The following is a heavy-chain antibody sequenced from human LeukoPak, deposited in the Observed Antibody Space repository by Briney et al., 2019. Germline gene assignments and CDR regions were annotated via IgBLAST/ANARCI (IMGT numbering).Heavy chain of an antibody. CDR3: AKELRIAVAAAYFDY. V-gene: IGHV3-23*01. CDR2: ISGSGGST. J-gene: IGHJ4*02. CDR1: GFTFSSYG. D-gene: IGHD6-19*01. Sequence: GGSLRLSCAASGFTFSSYGMHWVRQAPGKGLEWVSAISGSGGSTYYADSVKGRFTISRDNSKNTLYLQMNSLRAEDTAVYYCAKELRIAVAAAYFDYWGQGTLVTVSS.